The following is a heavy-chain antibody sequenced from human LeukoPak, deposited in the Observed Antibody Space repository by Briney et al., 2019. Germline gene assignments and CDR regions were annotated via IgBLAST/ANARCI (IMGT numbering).Heavy chain of an antibody. CDR3: AKGASSSAKTFDY. J-gene: IGHJ4*02. V-gene: IGHV3-53*01. D-gene: IGHD6-13*01. Sequence: GGSLRLSCAASGFTVSSNYMSWVRQAPGKGLEWVSVIYSGGSTYYADSVKGRFTISRDNSKNTLYLQMNSLRAEDTAVYYCAKGASSSAKTFDYWGQGTLVAVSS. CDR2: IYSGGST. CDR1: GFTVSSNY.